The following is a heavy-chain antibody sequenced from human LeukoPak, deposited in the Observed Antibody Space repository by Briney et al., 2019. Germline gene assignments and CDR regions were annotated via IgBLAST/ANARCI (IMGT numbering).Heavy chain of an antibody. V-gene: IGHV1-18*01. CDR1: GYTFTSYG. J-gene: IGHJ4*02. CDR3: ARTKYYDSTGHPTTD. Sequence: ASVKVSCKASGYTFTSYGISWVRQAPGQGLEWMGWISAYNGNTNYAQKLQGRVTMTTDTSTSTAYMELRSLRSDDTAVYYCARTKYYDSTGHPTTDRGQGTLVTVSS. D-gene: IGHD3-22*01. CDR2: ISAYNGNT.